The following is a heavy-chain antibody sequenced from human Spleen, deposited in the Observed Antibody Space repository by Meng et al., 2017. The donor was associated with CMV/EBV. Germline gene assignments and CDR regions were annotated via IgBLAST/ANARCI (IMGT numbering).Heavy chain of an antibody. CDR1: GYTFTGYH. D-gene: IGHD3-3*01. CDR3: ARDITISEEAVVDY. V-gene: IGHV1-69*04. CDR2: IIPILGIA. J-gene: IGHJ4*02. Sequence: SVKVSCKASGYTFTGYHMHWVRQAPGQGLEWMGRIIPILGIANYAQKFQGRVTITADKSTSTAYMELSSLRSEDTAVYYCARDITISEEAVVDYWGQGTLVTVSS.